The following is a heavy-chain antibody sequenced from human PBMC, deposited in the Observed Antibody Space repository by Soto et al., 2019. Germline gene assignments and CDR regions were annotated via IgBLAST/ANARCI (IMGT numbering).Heavy chain of an antibody. CDR2: IIPIFGTT. D-gene: IGHD6-19*01. Sequence: ASVKVSCKASGGTFSSYAISWVRQAPGQGLEWMGGIIPIFGTTNYAQKFRGRVTITADESTSTAYMELSSLRSEDTAVYYCTRAPRGIIVAPDYWGQGTLVTVS. CDR1: GGTFSSYA. V-gene: IGHV1-69*13. CDR3: TRAPRGIIVAPDY. J-gene: IGHJ4*02.